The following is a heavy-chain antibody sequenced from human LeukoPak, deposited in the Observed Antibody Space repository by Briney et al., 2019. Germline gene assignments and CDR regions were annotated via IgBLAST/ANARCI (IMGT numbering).Heavy chain of an antibody. J-gene: IGHJ4*02. CDR3: AGSRGGVTLDY. CDR1: GGSISSGGYY. CDR2: IYYSGST. D-gene: IGHD2-21*02. V-gene: IGHV4-31*03. Sequence: SETLSLTCTVSGGSISSGGYYWSWIRQHPGKGLEWIGYIYYSGSTYYNPSLKSRVTISVDTSKSQFSLRLSSVTAADTAVYYCAGSRGGVTLDYWGQGTLVTVSS.